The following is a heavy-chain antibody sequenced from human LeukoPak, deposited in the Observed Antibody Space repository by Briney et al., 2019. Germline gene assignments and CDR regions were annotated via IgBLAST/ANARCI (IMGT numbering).Heavy chain of an antibody. CDR3: ARQSGSYYDY. V-gene: IGHV4-34*01. Sequence: SETLSHTCTVSGGSISNYYWSWIRQPPGKGLEWIGEINHSGSTNYNPSLKSRVTISVDTSKNQFSLKLSSVTAADTAVYYCARQSGSYYDYWGQGTLVTVSS. CDR2: INHSGST. D-gene: IGHD1-26*01. CDR1: GGSISNYY. J-gene: IGHJ4*02.